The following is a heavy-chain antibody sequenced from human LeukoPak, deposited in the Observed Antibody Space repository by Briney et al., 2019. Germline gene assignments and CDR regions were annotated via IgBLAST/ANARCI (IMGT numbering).Heavy chain of an antibody. J-gene: IGHJ4*02. CDR2: INPNSGGT. V-gene: IGHV1-2*02. Sequence: ASVKVSCKASGYTFTGYYMHWVRQAPGRGLEWMGWINPNSGGTNYAQKFQGRVTMTRDTSISTAYMELSRLRSDDTAVYYCARTGDYYDSSGYQRWRFDYWGQGTLVTVSS. D-gene: IGHD3-22*01. CDR3: ARTGDYYDSSGYQRWRFDY. CDR1: GYTFTGYY.